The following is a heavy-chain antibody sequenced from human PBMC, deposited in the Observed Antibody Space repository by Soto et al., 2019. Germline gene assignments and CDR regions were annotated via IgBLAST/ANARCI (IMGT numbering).Heavy chain of an antibody. CDR1: GFTFSSYA. Sequence: EVQLLESGGGLVQPGGSLRLSCAASGFTFSSYAMSWVRQAPGKGLEWVSAISGSGGSTYYADSVKGRFTISRDNSKNTLYLQMNSLRAEDTAVYYCGKVGPIQIWLADYYYGMDVWGQGNTVTVSS. CDR3: GKVGPIQIWLADYYYGMDV. J-gene: IGHJ6*02. V-gene: IGHV3-23*01. CDR2: ISGSGGST. D-gene: IGHD5-18*01.